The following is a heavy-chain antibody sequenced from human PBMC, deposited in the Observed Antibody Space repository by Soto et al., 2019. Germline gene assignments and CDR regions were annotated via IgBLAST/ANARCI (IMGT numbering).Heavy chain of an antibody. CDR2: IVVGSGNT. D-gene: IGHD5-12*01. CDR1: GFTFTSSA. Sequence: QMQLVQSGPEVKKPGTSVKVSCKASGFTFTSSAMQWVRQARGQRLEWIGWIVVGSGNTNYAQKFQERVTITRDMSTSTAYMELSSLRSEDTAVYYCAAYAHGEMATKSYYYYGMDVWGQGTTVTVSS. V-gene: IGHV1-58*02. J-gene: IGHJ6*02. CDR3: AAYAHGEMATKSYYYYGMDV.